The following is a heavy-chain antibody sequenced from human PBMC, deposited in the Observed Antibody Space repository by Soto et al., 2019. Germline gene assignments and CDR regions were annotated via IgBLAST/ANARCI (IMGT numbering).Heavy chain of an antibody. D-gene: IGHD6-19*01. CDR2: IHNSGST. Sequence: QVQLQESGPGLVKPSQTLSLTCLVSGASVSGDGSYCSWIRQHPGKGLEFIGYIHNSGSTYSNPSLVNRVVMSIDTSKNQFSLRLSSVTAADSAVYFCARDLGSEQWFFDNWGQGILVTVSS. CDR3: ARDLGSEQWFFDN. CDR1: GASVSGDGSY. V-gene: IGHV4-31*03. J-gene: IGHJ4*02.